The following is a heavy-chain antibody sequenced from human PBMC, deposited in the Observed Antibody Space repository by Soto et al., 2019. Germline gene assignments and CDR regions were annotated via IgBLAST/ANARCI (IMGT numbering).Heavy chain of an antibody. V-gene: IGHV3-21*04. D-gene: IGHD2-2*01. J-gene: IGHJ4*02. CDR2: VSKSDYT. CDR1: GFTFNNYG. CDR3: AREDSIIIPAVSDF. Sequence: GGSLRLSCVVSGFTFNNYGINWVRQAPGKGLEWVSTVSKSDYTYYSDSVKGRFTISRDNAKNTVSLQMNTLRAEDTAVYYCAREDSIIIPAVSDFWGPGTLVTVSS.